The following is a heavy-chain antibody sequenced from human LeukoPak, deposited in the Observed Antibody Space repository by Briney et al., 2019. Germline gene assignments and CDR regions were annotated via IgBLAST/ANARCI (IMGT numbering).Heavy chain of an antibody. CDR3: ARDSGPVVVTATLVGY. D-gene: IGHD2-21*02. Sequence: GGSLRLSCAASGYTFSNYWMTWVRQAPGKGLEWVANIKQGGSDKYYVHSVKGRFTISRDNAKNPLYLQMNSLRSEDTAVYYCARDSGPVVVTATLVGYWGQGTLVTVSS. CDR1: GYTFSNYW. CDR2: IKQGGSDK. J-gene: IGHJ4*02. V-gene: IGHV3-7*01.